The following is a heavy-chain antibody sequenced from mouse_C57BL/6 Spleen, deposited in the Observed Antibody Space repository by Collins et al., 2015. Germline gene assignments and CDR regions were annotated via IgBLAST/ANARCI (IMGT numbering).Heavy chain of an antibody. CDR3: ARDPLLGLFDY. D-gene: IGHD1-2*01. V-gene: IGHV1-72*01. CDR2: IDPNSGGT. Sequence: QVQLQQPGAELVKPGASVKLSCKASGYTFTSYWMNWVKQRPGRGLEWIGRIDPNSGGTKYSEKFRSKVTLTVDKPFNTAYMQLSSLTSDDSAVYYCARDPLLGLFDYWGQGTTLTVSS. J-gene: IGHJ2*01. CDR1: GYTFTSYW.